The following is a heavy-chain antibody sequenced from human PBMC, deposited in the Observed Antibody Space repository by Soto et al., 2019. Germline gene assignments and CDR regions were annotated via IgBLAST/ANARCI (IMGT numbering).Heavy chain of an antibody. Sequence: PGVSLKISCRTSGYSFSNYWIGRDRQMPRKGLEWMGIVYPGDSDTRYSPSFQGQVTISADKSISTAYLQWSSLKASDTAMYYCARQVLQAPHYGMDVWGQGTTVTVSS. J-gene: IGHJ6*02. D-gene: IGHD4-4*01. CDR3: ARQVLQAPHYGMDV. CDR1: GYSFSNYW. CDR2: VYPGDSDT. V-gene: IGHV5-51*01.